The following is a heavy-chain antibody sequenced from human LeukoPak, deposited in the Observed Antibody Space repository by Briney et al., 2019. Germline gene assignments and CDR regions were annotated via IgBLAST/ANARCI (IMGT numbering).Heavy chain of an antibody. Sequence: PGRSLRLSCAASGFTFSSYGMHWVRQAPGKGLEWVAVISYDGPNKYYADSVKGRFTISRDDSKSTLYLQMNSLRAEDTAVYYRAKEKLPSGYSFLTDYWGQGTLVTVSS. J-gene: IGHJ4*02. CDR2: ISYDGPNK. D-gene: IGHD5-18*01. V-gene: IGHV3-30*18. CDR1: GFTFSSYG. CDR3: AKEKLPSGYSFLTDY.